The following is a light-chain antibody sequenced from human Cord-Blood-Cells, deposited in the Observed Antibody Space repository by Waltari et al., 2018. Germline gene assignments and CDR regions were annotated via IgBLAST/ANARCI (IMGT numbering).Light chain of an antibody. CDR1: QGISSW. CDR2: AAS. Sequence: DIQMPQSPSSVYASVGDRVTITCRASQGISSWVAWYQQKPGKAPKLLIYAASSLQSGVPSRFSGSRSGTDFTLTISSLQPEDFATYYCQQANSFPCTFGPGTKVDIK. V-gene: IGKV1-12*01. J-gene: IGKJ3*01. CDR3: QQANSFPCT.